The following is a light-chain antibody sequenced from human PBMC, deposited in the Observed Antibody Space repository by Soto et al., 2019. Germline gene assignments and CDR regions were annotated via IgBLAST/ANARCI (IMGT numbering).Light chain of an antibody. Sequence: SYELTQPPSVSVSPGQKASIPCSGDKWGDKYACWYQQKPGQSPVLVIYQDSKRPSGIPERFSGSNSGNTATLTISGTQAMDEADYYCQAWDSSTVVFGGGTKVTVL. CDR2: QDS. J-gene: IGLJ2*01. CDR3: QAWDSSTVV. CDR1: KWGDKY. V-gene: IGLV3-1*01.